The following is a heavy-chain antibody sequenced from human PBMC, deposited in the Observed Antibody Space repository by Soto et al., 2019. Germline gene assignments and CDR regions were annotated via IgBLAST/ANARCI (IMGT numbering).Heavy chain of an antibody. V-gene: IGHV4-31*03. Sequence: QVQLQESGPGLVKPSQTLSLTCTVSGGSISSGGYYWSWIRQHPGKGLEWIGYIYYSGSTYYNPSLKSRVTISVDTSKNQYYLKLSAVTAADTAVYSCARARPGAPYFDYWGQGTRVTVSS. CDR1: GGSISSGGYY. CDR2: IYYSGST. J-gene: IGHJ4*02. CDR3: ARARPGAPYFDY.